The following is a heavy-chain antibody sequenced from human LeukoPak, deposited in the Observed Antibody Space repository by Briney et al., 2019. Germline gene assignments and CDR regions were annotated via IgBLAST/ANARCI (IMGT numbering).Heavy chain of an antibody. CDR3: ARDVYASETYYVGH. CDR2: IYSRGST. Sequence: SETLSLTCTVSGGSISSYYWSWIRQPAGKGLEWIGRIYSRGSTNYNPSLKSRVTMSVDTARNQFSLKLSSVTAADTAVYYCARDVYASETYYVGHWGQGILVTVSS. D-gene: IGHD3-10*01. CDR1: GGSISSYY. J-gene: IGHJ4*02. V-gene: IGHV4-4*07.